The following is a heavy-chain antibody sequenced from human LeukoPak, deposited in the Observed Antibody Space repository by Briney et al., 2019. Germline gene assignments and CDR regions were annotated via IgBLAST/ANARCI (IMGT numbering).Heavy chain of an antibody. CDR2: IYYTGST. V-gene: IGHV4-39*01. Sequence: SETLSLTCSVSGASISGGTYYWGWIRQPPGKGLEWIGSIYYTGSTYDNPSLKSRVTISVDTSKNQCPLKLSSVTAADTAVYYCARRGGSGRAFDYWGQGTLVTVSS. D-gene: IGHD1-26*01. CDR1: GASISGGTYY. CDR3: ARRGGSGRAFDY. J-gene: IGHJ4*02.